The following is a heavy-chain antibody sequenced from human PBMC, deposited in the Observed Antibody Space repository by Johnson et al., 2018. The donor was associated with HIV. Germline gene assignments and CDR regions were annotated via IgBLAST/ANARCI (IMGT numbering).Heavy chain of an antibody. V-gene: IGHV3-66*02. D-gene: IGHD6-6*01. CDR3: ARDRGYSSSSANAFDI. CDR1: GFTVSSNY. CDR2: IYSGGST. Sequence: MLLVESGGGLVQPGGSLRLSCAASGFTVSSNYMSWVRQAPGKGLEWVSVIYSGGSTYYADSVKGRFTISRDNSKNTRYLQMNSLRAEDTAVYYCARDRGYSSSSANAFDIWGQGTMVTVSS. J-gene: IGHJ3*02.